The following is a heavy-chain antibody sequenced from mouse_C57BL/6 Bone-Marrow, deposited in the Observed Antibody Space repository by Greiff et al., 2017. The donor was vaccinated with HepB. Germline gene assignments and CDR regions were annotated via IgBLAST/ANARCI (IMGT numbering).Heavy chain of an antibody. V-gene: IGHV14-4*01. CDR3: TTDYYGPRV. D-gene: IGHD1-1*01. CDR1: GFNIKDDY. Sequence: EVKLVESGAELVRPGASVKLSCTASGFNIKDDYMHWVKQRPEQGLEWIGWIDPENGDTEYASKFQGKATITADTSSNTAYLQLSSLTSEDTAVYYCTTDYYGPRVWGQGTSVTVSS. J-gene: IGHJ4*01. CDR2: IDPENGDT.